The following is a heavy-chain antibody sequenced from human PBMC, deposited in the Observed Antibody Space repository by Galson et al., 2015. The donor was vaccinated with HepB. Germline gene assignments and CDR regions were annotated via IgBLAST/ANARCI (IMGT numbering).Heavy chain of an antibody. CDR1: GFTLSGSY. V-gene: IGHV3-11*06. CDR2: ISSSSSDT. CDR3: VTGDRNAGY. Sequence: SLRLSCAVSGFTLSGSYMSWIRQSPGKGLEWVSYISSSSSDTNYADSVKGRFTISRDNARSSLYLQMNSLRVEDTAVYYCVTGDRNAGYWGQGTLATVSS. D-gene: IGHD1-14*01. J-gene: IGHJ4*02.